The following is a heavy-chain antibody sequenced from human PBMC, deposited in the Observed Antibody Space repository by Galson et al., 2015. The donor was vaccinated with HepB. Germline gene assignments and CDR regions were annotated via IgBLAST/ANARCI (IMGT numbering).Heavy chain of an antibody. V-gene: IGHV3-20*04. CDR1: GFSFDEFG. Sequence: SLRLSCAASGFSFDEFGMSWVRQAPGKGLEWLSGINWDGGRTDYVDSVKGRFTISRDNAKNSLYLQMDSLRAEDTALYYCARDLRYCSRTSCYTPLDYWGQGTLVTVSS. CDR3: ARDLRYCSRTSCYTPLDY. J-gene: IGHJ4*02. D-gene: IGHD2-2*02. CDR2: INWDGGRT.